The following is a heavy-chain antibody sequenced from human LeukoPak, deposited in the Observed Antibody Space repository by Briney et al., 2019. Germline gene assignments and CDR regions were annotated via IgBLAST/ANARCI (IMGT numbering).Heavy chain of an antibody. CDR1: RFTFSNYG. CDR2: ISGDGRIT. Sequence: GGALRLSCAASRFTFSNYGMHWVRQGPGKGLVWVSRISGDGRITRNADSVKGLFFISRDNAKNTLYLQMNSLRAGDRAVYYCARGGSPPEALGDTFDIWGQGTMVTVSS. J-gene: IGHJ3*02. D-gene: IGHD1-26*01. V-gene: IGHV3-74*01. CDR3: ARGGSPPEALGDTFDI.